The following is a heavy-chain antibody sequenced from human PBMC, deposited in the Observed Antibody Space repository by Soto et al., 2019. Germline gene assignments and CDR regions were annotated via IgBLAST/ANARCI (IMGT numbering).Heavy chain of an antibody. D-gene: IGHD2-2*01. CDR2: ISAYNGNT. CDR3: ARDIVVVPAARQADAFDI. Sequence: APVKVSCKASGYTFTSYGISWVRQAPGQGLEWMGWISAYNGNTNYAQKLQGRVTMTTDTSTSTAYMELRSLRSDDTAVYYCARDIVVVPAARQADAFDIWGQGTMVTVSS. J-gene: IGHJ3*02. CDR1: GYTFTSYG. V-gene: IGHV1-18*01.